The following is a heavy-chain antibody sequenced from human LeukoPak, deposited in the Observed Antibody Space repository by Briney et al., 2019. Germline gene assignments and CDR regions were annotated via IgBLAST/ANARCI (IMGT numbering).Heavy chain of an antibody. CDR2: IYYSRTT. CDR3: ARQIVVFSYFDL. V-gene: IGHV4-39*07. J-gene: IGHJ2*01. D-gene: IGHD3-16*02. Sequence: PSETLSLTCTVSGGSLSSGSYYWGWIRQPPGKGLEWIGTIYYSRTTYHSPSLKSRVTMSIDTSKNQFSLKLNSVTAADTAVYYCARQIVVFSYFDLWGRGTLVTVSS. CDR1: GGSLSSGSYY.